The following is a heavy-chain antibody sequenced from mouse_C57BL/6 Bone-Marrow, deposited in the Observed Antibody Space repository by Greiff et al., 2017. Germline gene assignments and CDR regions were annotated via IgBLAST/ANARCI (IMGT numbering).Heavy chain of an antibody. D-gene: IGHD2-4*01. V-gene: IGHV1-55*01. CDR2: IYPGSGST. Sequence: VQLQQPGAELVKPGASVKMSCKASGYTFTSYWITWVKQRPGQGLEWIGDIYPGSGSTNYNEKFQSKATLTVDTSSSTAYMQLSSLTSEDSAVYYCARVYYDFSCAYWGEGTLVTVSA. CDR3: ARVYYDFSCAY. J-gene: IGHJ3*01. CDR1: GYTFTSYW.